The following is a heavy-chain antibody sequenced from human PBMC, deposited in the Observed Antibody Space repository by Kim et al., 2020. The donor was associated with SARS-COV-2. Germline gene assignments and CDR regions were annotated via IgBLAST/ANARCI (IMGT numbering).Heavy chain of an antibody. CDR1: GGTFSSYA. J-gene: IGHJ4*02. CDR3: AGPDTGYSSSWYYFDY. D-gene: IGHD6-13*01. V-gene: IGHV1-69*13. Sequence: SVKVSCKASGGTFSSYAISWVRQAPGQGLEWMGGIIPIFGTANYAQKFQGRVTITADESTSTAYMELSSLRSEDTAVYYCAGPDTGYSSSWYYFDYWGQGTLVTVSS. CDR2: IIPIFGTA.